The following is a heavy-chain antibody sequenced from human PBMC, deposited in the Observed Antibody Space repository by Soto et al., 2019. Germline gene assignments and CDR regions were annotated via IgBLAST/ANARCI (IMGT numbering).Heavy chain of an antibody. J-gene: IGHJ4*02. Sequence: QVQLQQWGAGLLKPSETLSLTCAVYGGSFSGYYWSWIRQPPGKGLEWIGEINHSGSTNYNPSLKSRVTISVDTSQNQFSLKLSSVTAADTAVYYCARGFHDYVWGSYRYFDYWGQGTLVTVSS. V-gene: IGHV4-34*01. CDR1: GGSFSGYY. D-gene: IGHD3-16*02. CDR3: ARGFHDYVWGSYRYFDY. CDR2: INHSGST.